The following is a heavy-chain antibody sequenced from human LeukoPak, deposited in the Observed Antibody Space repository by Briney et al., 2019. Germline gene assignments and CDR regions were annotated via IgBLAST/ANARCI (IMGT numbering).Heavy chain of an antibody. CDR2: IYYSGST. CDR1: GDSISSGSYS. Sequence: SETLSLTCAVSGDSISSGSYSWSWIRQPPGTGLEWIGHIYYSGSTNYNPSLKSRVTISVDTSKNQFSLKLSSVTAADTAVYYCARGGRYFDWSYMDVWGKGTTVTISS. J-gene: IGHJ6*03. V-gene: IGHV4-61*01. D-gene: IGHD3-9*01. CDR3: ARGGRYFDWSYMDV.